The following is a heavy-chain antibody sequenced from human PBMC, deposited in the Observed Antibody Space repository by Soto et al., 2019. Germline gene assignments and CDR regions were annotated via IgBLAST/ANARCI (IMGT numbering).Heavy chain of an antibody. CDR3: ARLNYDILTGYYMGYNWFDP. V-gene: IGHV4-39*01. CDR2: IYYSGST. J-gene: IGHJ5*02. D-gene: IGHD3-9*01. CDR1: GGSISSSSYY. Sequence: SETLSLTCTVSGGSISSSSYYWGWIRQPPGKGLEWIGSIYYSGSTYYNPSLKSRVTISVDTSKNQFSLKLSSVTAADTAVYYCARLNYDILTGYYMGYNWFDPWGQGTLVTV.